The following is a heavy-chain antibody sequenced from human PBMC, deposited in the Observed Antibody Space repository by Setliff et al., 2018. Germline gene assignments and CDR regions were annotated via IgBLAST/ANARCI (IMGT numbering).Heavy chain of an antibody. D-gene: IGHD1-26*01. Sequence: PVGSLRLSCVTSGFTFSTYWMHWVRQAPGQGLVWVARISTDGSSITYADSVKGRFTISRDYARNTLYLQMNSLTAEDTAVYYCARVGSKPQLGWFDPWGQGTLVTVPQ. CDR1: GFTFSTYW. J-gene: IGHJ5*02. CDR2: ISTDGSSI. V-gene: IGHV3-74*03. CDR3: ARVGSKPQLGWFDP.